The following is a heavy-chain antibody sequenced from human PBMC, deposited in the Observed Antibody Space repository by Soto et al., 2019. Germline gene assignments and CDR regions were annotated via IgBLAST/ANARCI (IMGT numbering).Heavy chain of an antibody. Sequence: QVQLVESGGGLVKPGGSLRLSCAASGFTFSDYYMSWIRQAPGKGLEWVSYISSSGSTIYYADSVKGRFTISRDNAKNSLYLQMNSLRAEDTAVYYCARARQPDITIFGVVILSAFDIWGQGTMVTVSS. V-gene: IGHV3-11*01. CDR3: ARARQPDITIFGVVILSAFDI. CDR2: ISSSGSTI. D-gene: IGHD3-3*01. J-gene: IGHJ3*02. CDR1: GFTFSDYY.